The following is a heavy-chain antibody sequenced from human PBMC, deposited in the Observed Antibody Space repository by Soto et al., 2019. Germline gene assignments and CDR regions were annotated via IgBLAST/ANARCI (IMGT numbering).Heavy chain of an antibody. J-gene: IGHJ6*02. CDR1: GFTFSSYG. D-gene: IGHD3-9*01. CDR3: ARMSAYYDMLTGFNYCMDV. Sequence: QVQLVESGGGVVQPGRSLRLSCAASGFTFSSYGMHWVRQAPGKGLEWVAVIWYDGSNKYYADSVKGRFTISRDNSKNTLYLQMYRLRAEDTAVYYCARMSAYYDMLTGFNYCMDVWGQGTTVTVSS. CDR2: IWYDGSNK. V-gene: IGHV3-33*01.